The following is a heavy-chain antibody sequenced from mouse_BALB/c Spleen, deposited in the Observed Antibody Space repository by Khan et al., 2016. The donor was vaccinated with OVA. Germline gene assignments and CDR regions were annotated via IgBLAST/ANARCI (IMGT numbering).Heavy chain of an antibody. CDR1: GYTFTDFT. V-gene: IGHV1S137*01. CDR2: INTYYGDV. CDR3: TEGGGSRFAY. Sequence: QVQLKESGAELVRPGVSVKLSCKGSGYTFTDFTMHWVKQSHAKSLEWIGVINTYYGDVTYNQKFKGKATMTVDKSSSTAYMELARLTSEDSAICCCTEGGGSRFAYWGQGTLVTVSA. J-gene: IGHJ3*01.